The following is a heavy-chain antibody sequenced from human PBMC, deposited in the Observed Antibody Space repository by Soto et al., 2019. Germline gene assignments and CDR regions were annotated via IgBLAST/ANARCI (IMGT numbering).Heavy chain of an antibody. D-gene: IGHD3-22*01. V-gene: IGHV4-59*01. CDR3: ASSGIVGREVNTWFDP. J-gene: IGHJ5*02. CDR2: ISYRGST. Sequence: SETLSLTCTGSAGSITTSYWSWIRQPLGKALEWIGYISYRGSTNYNPSLKSRLTISIDTSKSQISLKLTSMTTADTAVYYCASSGIVGREVNTWFDPWGQGTLVTVSS. CDR1: AGSITTSY.